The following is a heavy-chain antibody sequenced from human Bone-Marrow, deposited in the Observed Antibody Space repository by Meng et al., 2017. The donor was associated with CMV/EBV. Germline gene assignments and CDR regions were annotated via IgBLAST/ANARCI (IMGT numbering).Heavy chain of an antibody. Sequence: GGSLRLSCAASGFTFSSYSMNWVRQAPGKGLEWVSSISSSSSYIYYADSVKGRFTISRDNAKNSLYLQMNSLRAEDTAVYYCARGSRIMITFGGVIVIDAFDIWGQGTMVTVSS. V-gene: IGHV3-21*01. J-gene: IGHJ3*02. CDR1: GFTFSSYS. CDR2: ISSSSSYI. CDR3: ARGSRIMITFGGVIVIDAFDI. D-gene: IGHD3-16*02.